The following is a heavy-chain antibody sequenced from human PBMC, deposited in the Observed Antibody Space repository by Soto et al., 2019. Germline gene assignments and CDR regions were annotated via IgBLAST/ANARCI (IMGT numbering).Heavy chain of an antibody. Sequence: ASVKVSCKASGYTCTGYYMNWVRQAPGQGLEWMGWINPHSGGTNYAQKFQGRVTMTRDTSISTAYMELSRLRSDDTAVYYCAIPYFPAMLVTAIPFDYWGQGTLVTVSS. V-gene: IGHV1-2*02. CDR1: GYTCTGYY. CDR2: INPHSGGT. CDR3: AIPYFPAMLVTAIPFDY. D-gene: IGHD2-21*02. J-gene: IGHJ4*02.